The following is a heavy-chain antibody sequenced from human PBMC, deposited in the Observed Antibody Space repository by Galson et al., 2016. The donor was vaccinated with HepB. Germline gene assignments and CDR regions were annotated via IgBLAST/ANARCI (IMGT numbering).Heavy chain of an antibody. CDR2: VNDNGSRT. D-gene: IGHD2-2*01. J-gene: IGHJ3*02. CDR3: ARGGERVAAEGTSYDASDI. CDR1: GFTFSDYY. Sequence: SLRLSCAASGFTFSDYYMHWVRQAPGKGPVWVSRVNDNGSRTYYGDSVKGRFTTSRDNAKKTLYLQRNNLRAEDTAVYFCARGGERVAAEGTSYDASDIWGQGTLVIVSS. V-gene: IGHV3-74*01.